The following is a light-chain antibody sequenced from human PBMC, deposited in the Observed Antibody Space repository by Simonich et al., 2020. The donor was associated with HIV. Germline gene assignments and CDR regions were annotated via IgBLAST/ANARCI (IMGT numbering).Light chain of an antibody. CDR1: QVIYNY. CDR3: QQYNSYGT. CDR2: GAF. J-gene: IGKJ1*01. V-gene: IGKV1-33*01. Sequence: DIQMTQSPSSLSASVGDRVTITCQASQVIYNYLNWYQQNPGKAPKLLIYGAFNLETGVPSRFSGNGSGTEFTLTISSLQPDDFATYYCQQYNSYGTFGQGTKVEIK.